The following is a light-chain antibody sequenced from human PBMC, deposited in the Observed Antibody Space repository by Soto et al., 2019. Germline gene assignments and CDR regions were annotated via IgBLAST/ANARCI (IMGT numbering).Light chain of an antibody. Sequence: QSALTQPPSASGSPGQSVTISCTGTSSDVGGYNYVSWYQQHPGKAPKLIIYEVSKRPSGVPDRFSGSKSGNTASLTVSGLQAEDEADYYCSSYAGSNILVFGGGTKVTVL. CDR2: EVS. CDR3: SSYAGSNILV. CDR1: SSDVGGYNY. V-gene: IGLV2-8*01. J-gene: IGLJ2*01.